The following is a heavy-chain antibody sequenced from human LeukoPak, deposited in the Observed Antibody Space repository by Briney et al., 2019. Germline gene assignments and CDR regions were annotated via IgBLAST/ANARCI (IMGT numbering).Heavy chain of an antibody. CDR2: ISSSGSTI. J-gene: IGHJ4*02. CDR1: GFTFSDYY. Sequence: GGSLRLSCAASGFTFSDYYMSWIRQAPGKGLEWVSYISSSGSTIYYADSVKGRFTISRDNAKNSLYLQMNSLRAKDTAVYYCARGTMIVVVTYDYWGQGTLVTVSS. D-gene: IGHD3-22*01. V-gene: IGHV3-11*01. CDR3: ARGTMIVVVTYDY.